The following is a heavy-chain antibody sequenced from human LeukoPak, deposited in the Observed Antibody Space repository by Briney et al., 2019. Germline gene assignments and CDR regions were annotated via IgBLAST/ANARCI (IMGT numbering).Heavy chain of an antibody. J-gene: IGHJ5*02. CDR2: INHSGST. Sequence: SETLSLTCAVHGGSFSGYYWSWIRQPPGKGLEWIGEINHSGSTNYNPSLKSRVTISVDTSKNQFSLKLSSVTAADTAVYYCARGSPYYDILTGYSRDWFDPWGQGTLVTVSS. CDR3: ARGSPYYDILTGYSRDWFDP. CDR1: GGSFSGYY. V-gene: IGHV4-34*01. D-gene: IGHD3-9*01.